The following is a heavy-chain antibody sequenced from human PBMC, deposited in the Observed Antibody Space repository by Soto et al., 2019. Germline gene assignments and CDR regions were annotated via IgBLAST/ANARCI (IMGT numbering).Heavy chain of an antibody. CDR2: ISHLENT. Sequence: PSETLSLTCTVSGASISYGGFSWSWIRQPPGKGLEWIGYISHLENTYFHPSFKSRLTMSIDRSRNQFSLNLSSVTAADRAVYYCVRGGDYDPFDYWGQGVLVTVSS. D-gene: IGHD2-21*02. CDR1: GASISYGGFS. CDR3: VRGGDYDPFDY. J-gene: IGHJ4*02. V-gene: IGHV4-30-2*01.